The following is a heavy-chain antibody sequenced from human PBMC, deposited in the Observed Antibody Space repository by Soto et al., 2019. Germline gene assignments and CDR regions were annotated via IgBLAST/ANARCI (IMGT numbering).Heavy chain of an antibody. V-gene: IGHV4-34*01. Sequence: SETLSLTCAVYCGSFSGYYWSWIRQPPGKGLEWIGEINHSGSTNYNPSLKSRVTISVDTSKNQFSLKLSSVTAADTAVYYCARGGGYCSSTSCYTNWFYPWGQGTLVTVS. CDR1: CGSFSGYY. CDR2: INHSGST. D-gene: IGHD2-2*02. J-gene: IGHJ5*02. CDR3: ARGGGYCSSTSCYTNWFYP.